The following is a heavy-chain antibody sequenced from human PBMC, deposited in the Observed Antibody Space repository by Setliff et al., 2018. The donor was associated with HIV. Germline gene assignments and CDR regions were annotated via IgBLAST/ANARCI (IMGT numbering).Heavy chain of an antibody. V-gene: IGHV3-30*18. CDR2: ISYDGSNK. D-gene: IGHD7-27*01. J-gene: IGHJ6*03. CDR3: AKDRSNWGSSTGYYYYYMDV. Sequence: GGSLRLSCAASGFNFSDYGMHWVSQAPGKGLEWVAVISYDGSNKYYAVSVKGRFTISRDNSKNTVYLQMNSLRTEDTAVYFCAKDRSNWGSSTGYYYYYMDVWGKGTTVTVSS. CDR1: GFNFSDYG.